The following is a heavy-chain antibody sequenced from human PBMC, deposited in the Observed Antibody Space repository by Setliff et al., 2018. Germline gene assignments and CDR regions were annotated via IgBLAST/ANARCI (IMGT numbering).Heavy chain of an antibody. Sequence: PSETLSLTCAVSGGSISSSNWWSWVRQPPGKGLEWIGEIYHSGSTNYNPSLKSRVTISVDKSKNQFSLKLSSVTAADTAVYYCARMLAAARYYYYYGMDVWGQGTTVTVSS. CDR3: ARMLAAARYYYYYGMDV. J-gene: IGHJ6*02. CDR2: IYHSGST. D-gene: IGHD6-13*01. V-gene: IGHV4-4*02. CDR1: GGSISSSNW.